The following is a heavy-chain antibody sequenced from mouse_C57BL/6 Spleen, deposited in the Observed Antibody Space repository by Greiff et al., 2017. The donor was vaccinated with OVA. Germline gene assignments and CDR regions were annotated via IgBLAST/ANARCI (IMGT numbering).Heavy chain of an antibody. Sequence: VQLQQSGAELVKPGASVKLSCKASGYTFTEYTIHWVKQRSGQGLEWIGWFYPGSGSIKYNEKFKDKAKLTADQSSSTVYMERRRLTSEDSAVYCCARHEDAHTAQATVAYWGQGTLVTVSA. J-gene: IGHJ3*01. CDR3: ARHEDAHTAQATVAY. D-gene: IGHD3-2*02. V-gene: IGHV1-62-2*01. CDR2: FYPGSGSI. CDR1: GYTFTEYT.